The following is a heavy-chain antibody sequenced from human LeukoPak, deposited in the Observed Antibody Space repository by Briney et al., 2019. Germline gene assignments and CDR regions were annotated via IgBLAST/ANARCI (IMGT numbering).Heavy chain of an antibody. J-gene: IGHJ1*01. CDR3: AKDPRSTMIVVVTRPKYFQH. D-gene: IGHD3-22*01. CDR1: GFTVSSNY. V-gene: IGHV3-23*01. CDR2: ISGSGGST. Sequence: GGSLRLSCAASGFTVSSNYMSWVRQAPGKGLEWVSGISGSGGSTYYADSVKGRFSISRDNSKNTLYLQMNSLRAEDTAVYYCAKDPRSTMIVVVTRPKYFQHWGQGTLVTVSS.